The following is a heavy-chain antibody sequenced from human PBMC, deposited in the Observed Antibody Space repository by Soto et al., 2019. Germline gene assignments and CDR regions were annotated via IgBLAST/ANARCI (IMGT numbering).Heavy chain of an antibody. CDR2: INTSNGHT. Sequence: QAQFVQTGAEVKKPGASVQVSCKASGYSFTSYPVHWVRQAPGQRPEWMGWINTSNGHTKYSENFQGRVIMTRDTSASTVYMDLRSLRSEDTALYYCAREVLAVFGPLQNFSGYAMDVWGQGTTVIASS. CDR3: AREVLAVFGPLQNFSGYAMDV. J-gene: IGHJ6*01. CDR1: GYSFTSYP. V-gene: IGHV1-3*04. D-gene: IGHD3-3*01.